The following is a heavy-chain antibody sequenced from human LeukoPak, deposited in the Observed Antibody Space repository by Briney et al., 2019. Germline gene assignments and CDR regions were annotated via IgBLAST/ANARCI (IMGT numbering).Heavy chain of an antibody. CDR2: INHSGST. V-gene: IGHV4-34*01. D-gene: IGHD2-2*02. Sequence: SETLSLTXAVYGGSFSGYYWSSIRQPPGKGLEWIGEINHSGSTNYNPSLKSRVTISVDTSKNQFSLKLSSVTAADTAVYYCARWVVPAAIDYWGQGTLVTVSS. CDR3: ARWVVPAAIDY. CDR1: GGSFSGYY. J-gene: IGHJ4*02.